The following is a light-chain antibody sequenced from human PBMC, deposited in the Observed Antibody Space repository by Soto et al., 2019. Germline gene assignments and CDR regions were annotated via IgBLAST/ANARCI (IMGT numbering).Light chain of an antibody. J-gene: IGKJ1*01. CDR1: QSISSW. CDR3: QQYNDYSAWT. V-gene: IGKV1-5*01. CDR2: DAS. Sequence: DIQMTQSPSTLSASVVDRVTITCRASQSISSWLAWYQQKPGKAPKLLIYDASSLESGVPSRFSGTESGTEFTLTISSLRPDDFATYYCQQYNDYSAWTFGQGTKVDI.